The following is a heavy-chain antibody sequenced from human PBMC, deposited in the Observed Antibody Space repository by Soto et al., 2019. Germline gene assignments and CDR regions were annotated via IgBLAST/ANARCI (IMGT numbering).Heavy chain of an antibody. J-gene: IGHJ5*02. D-gene: IGHD2-15*01. CDR2: INSDGSIT. CDR1: GFTFSSYW. Sequence: GGSLRLSCAASGFTFSSYWMHWVRQAPGKGLVWVSRINSDGSITTYADSVKGRFTISRDNAKNTLYLQMNSLRAEDTAVYYCARPRVVPEGPWFDPWGQGPLVTVSS. V-gene: IGHV3-74*01. CDR3: ARPRVVPEGPWFDP.